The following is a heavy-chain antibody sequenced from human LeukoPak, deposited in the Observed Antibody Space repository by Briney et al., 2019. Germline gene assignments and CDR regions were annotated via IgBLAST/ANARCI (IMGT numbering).Heavy chain of an antibody. V-gene: IGHV2-5*02. CDR3: ARRRDDSGYYDSWFDP. Sequence: SGPTLVNPTQTLTLACTFSGFSFNTTEVGVGWIRQPPGKALEWLALIYWDDDKRYSPSLKSRLTITKDTSKNQVVLTMTNMDPVDTATYYCARRRDDSGYYDSWFDPWGQGTLVTVSS. J-gene: IGHJ5*02. D-gene: IGHD3-22*01. CDR2: IYWDDDK. CDR1: GFSFNTTEVG.